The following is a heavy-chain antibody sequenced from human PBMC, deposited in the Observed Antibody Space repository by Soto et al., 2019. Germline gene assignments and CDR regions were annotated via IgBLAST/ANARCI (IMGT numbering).Heavy chain of an antibody. V-gene: IGHV4-59*01. Sequence: ASETLSLTCTVSCGSISRYYWTWIRQPPGKGLEWIGYIYYSGDTDYNPSLKSRVTISLDTSKNQFSLDLSSVTAADTAVYYCARGSAYYLHNWFDPWGQGTLVTVSS. CDR2: IYYSGDT. D-gene: IGHD3-22*01. CDR1: CGSISRYY. J-gene: IGHJ5*02. CDR3: ARGSAYYLHNWFDP.